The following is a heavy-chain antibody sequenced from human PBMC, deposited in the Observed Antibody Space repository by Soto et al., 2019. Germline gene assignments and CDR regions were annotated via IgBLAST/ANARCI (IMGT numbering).Heavy chain of an antibody. V-gene: IGHV5-51*01. D-gene: IGHD4-4*01. Sequence: GESLKISCEGSGYTFTSYWIAWVRQMPGKGLEWMGIIYPGDSDTRYSPSFQGQVTISADKSIRTAYLQWSSLKASDTAMYYCARRGALTTDYYYYGMDVWGQGTT. CDR2: IYPGDSDT. CDR1: GYTFTSYW. CDR3: ARRGALTTDYYYYGMDV. J-gene: IGHJ6*02.